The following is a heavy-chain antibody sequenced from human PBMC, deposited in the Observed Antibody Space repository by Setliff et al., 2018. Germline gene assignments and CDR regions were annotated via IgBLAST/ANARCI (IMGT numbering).Heavy chain of an antibody. D-gene: IGHD2-21*01. V-gene: IGHV4-34*01. Sequence: SETLSLTCSVYGESFSNNYWSWIRQPPGKGLEWIGESNHSGNTTNHPSLKSRLTMSVDTSKNQFSLKLSSVTAADMAVYFCAREYVVISFVRNTHSHYGMDVWGQGTTVTVSS. CDR3: AREYVVISFVRNTHSHYGMDV. J-gene: IGHJ6*02. CDR1: GESFSNNY. CDR2: SNHSGNT.